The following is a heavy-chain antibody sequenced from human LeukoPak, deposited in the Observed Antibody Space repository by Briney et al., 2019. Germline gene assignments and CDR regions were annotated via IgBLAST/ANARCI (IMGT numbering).Heavy chain of an antibody. CDR1: GFTFSNYA. V-gene: IGHV3-21*01. CDR2: ISSSSSYI. CDR3: ARDDYGDYGPNAFDI. D-gene: IGHD4-17*01. Sequence: PGGSLRLSCAASGFTFSNYAMSWVRQAPGKGLEWVSSISSSSSYIYYADSVKGRFTISRDNAKNSLYLQMNSLRAEDTAVYYCARDDYGDYGPNAFDIWGQGAMVTVSS. J-gene: IGHJ3*02.